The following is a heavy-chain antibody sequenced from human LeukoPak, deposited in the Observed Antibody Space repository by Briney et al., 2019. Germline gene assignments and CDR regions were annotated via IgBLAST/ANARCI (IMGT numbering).Heavy chain of an antibody. J-gene: IGHJ4*02. CDR2: IYYSGST. Sequence: SETLSLTCSVSGVSISSSSYHWGWIRQPPGKGLEWIASIYYSGSTYYSPSLKNRVTISVDTSKNQFSLKLSSVTAADTAVYFCARGPPTDYYDSSGFYYVFDYWGQGTLVTVSS. CDR3: ARGPPTDYYDSSGFYYVFDY. D-gene: IGHD3-22*01. V-gene: IGHV4-39*07. CDR1: GVSISSSSYH.